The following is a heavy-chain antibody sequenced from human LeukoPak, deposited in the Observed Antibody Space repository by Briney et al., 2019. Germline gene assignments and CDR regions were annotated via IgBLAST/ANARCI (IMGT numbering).Heavy chain of an antibody. D-gene: IGHD3-3*01. Sequence: GGSLRLSCAASGFTFSSYAMSWVRQAPGKGLEWVSAISGSGGSTYYADSVKGRFTISRDNSKNTLYLQMNSLRAEDTAVYYCSKELPWYYDFWSGYYSDYYYYYGMDVWGQGTTVTVSS. V-gene: IGHV3-23*01. CDR3: SKELPWYYDFWSGYYSDYYYYYGMDV. CDR1: GFTFSSYA. CDR2: ISGSGGST. J-gene: IGHJ6*02.